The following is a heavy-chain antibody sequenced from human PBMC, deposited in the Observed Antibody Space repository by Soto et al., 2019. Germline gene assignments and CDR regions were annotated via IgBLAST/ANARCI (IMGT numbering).Heavy chain of an antibody. CDR2: INSGGRGT. D-gene: IGHD3-10*01. CDR3: VRDEGGSGSYDP. V-gene: IGHV3-74*01. Sequence: EVQLVESGGGLVQPGGSLRLSCAASGFTFSNYWMHWVRQAPGKGLVWVSRINSGGRGTNYADSVKGRFTISRDNVKNTVRLQMNSLGVEGTAVYYCVRDEGGSGSYDPWGQGTLVTVS. J-gene: IGHJ5*02. CDR1: GFTFSNYW.